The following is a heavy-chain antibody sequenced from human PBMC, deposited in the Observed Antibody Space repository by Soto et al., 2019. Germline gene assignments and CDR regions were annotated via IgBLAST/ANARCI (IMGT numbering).Heavy chain of an antibody. J-gene: IGHJ6*03. CDR3: ARGSYGDYGEHNYYYYYYMDV. D-gene: IGHD4-17*01. CDR2: ISGSGGST. Sequence: GSLRLSCAASGFTFSSYAMSWVRQAPGKGLEWVSAISGSGGSTYYADSVKGRFTISRDNSKNTLYLQMNSLRSEDTAVYYCARGSYGDYGEHNYYYYYYMDVWGKGTTVTVSS. V-gene: IGHV3-23*01. CDR1: GFTFSSYA.